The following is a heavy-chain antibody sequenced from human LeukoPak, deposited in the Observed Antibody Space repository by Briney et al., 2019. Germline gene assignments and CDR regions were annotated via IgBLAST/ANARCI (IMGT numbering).Heavy chain of an antibody. D-gene: IGHD3-10*01. CDR3: ARARGAGPGAHFDY. Sequence: PGGSLRLSCAASGFAVSNNYMNWVRQAPGKGLEWVSVIYSGGTTYYADSVNGRFTISTDNSKNTLYLQMNSLRAEDTAMYYCARARGAGPGAHFDYWGQGTPVTVSS. J-gene: IGHJ4*02. CDR2: IYSGGTT. V-gene: IGHV3-66*01. CDR1: GFAVSNNY.